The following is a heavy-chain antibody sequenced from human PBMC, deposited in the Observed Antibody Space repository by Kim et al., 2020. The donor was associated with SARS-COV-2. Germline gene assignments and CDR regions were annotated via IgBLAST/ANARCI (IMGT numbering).Heavy chain of an antibody. CDR2: IGGSGGST. V-gene: IGHV3-23*01. Sequence: GGSLRLSCAASGFTFSSYAMSWVRQAPGKGLEWVSAIGGSGGSTYYADSVKGRFTISRDNSKNTLYLQMNSLRAEDTAVYYCAKEITKYYDFWSGYYSDYNGGDYYFDYWGQGTLVTVSS. CDR3: AKEITKYYDFWSGYYSDYNGGDYYFDY. D-gene: IGHD3-3*01. CDR1: GFTFSSYA. J-gene: IGHJ4*02.